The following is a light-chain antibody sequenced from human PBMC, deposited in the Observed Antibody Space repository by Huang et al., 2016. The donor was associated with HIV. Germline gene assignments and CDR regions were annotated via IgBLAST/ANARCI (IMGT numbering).Light chain of an antibody. J-gene: IGKJ1*01. V-gene: IGKV1-8*01. Sequence: AIRITQSPSSLSASAGDRVTITCRASQDINNYLAWYQQEPGKAPKLLIYTASTLQSGVPSRFSGSGSGTDFTFTIDSLQSEDFATYYCQQYYSYPRGTFGQGTKVEIK. CDR2: TAS. CDR3: QQYYSYPRGT. CDR1: QDINNY.